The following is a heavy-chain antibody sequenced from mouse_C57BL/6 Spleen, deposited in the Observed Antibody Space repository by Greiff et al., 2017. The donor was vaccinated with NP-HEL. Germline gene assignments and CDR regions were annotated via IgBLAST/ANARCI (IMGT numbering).Heavy chain of an antibody. D-gene: IGHD1-1*01. J-gene: IGHJ2*01. CDR1: GYTFTSYW. CDR2: IHPNSGST. CDR3: ANCYGSEYFDY. Sequence: VQLQESGAELVKPGASVKLSCKASGYTFTSYWMHWVKQRPGQGPEWIGMIHPNSGSTYYHEKFKSKAKMTVGKASSTAYMQLSSLTSEDSAAYYLANCYGSEYFDYWGKGATLTDAS. V-gene: IGHV1-64*01.